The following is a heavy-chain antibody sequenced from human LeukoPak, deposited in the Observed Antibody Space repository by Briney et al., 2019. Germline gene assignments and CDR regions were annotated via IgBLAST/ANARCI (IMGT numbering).Heavy chain of an antibody. CDR1: GFTFSSYG. D-gene: IGHD1-14*01. V-gene: IGHV3-33*01. CDR2: IWYDGSNK. CDR3: TRDPLTQNDY. J-gene: IGHJ4*02. Sequence: GRSLRPSCAASGFTFSSYGMHWVRQAPGKGLEWVAVIWYDGSNKYHADSVKGRFTISRDNSKNTLYLQMNSLRAEDTAVYYCTRDPLTQNDYWGQGTLVTVSS.